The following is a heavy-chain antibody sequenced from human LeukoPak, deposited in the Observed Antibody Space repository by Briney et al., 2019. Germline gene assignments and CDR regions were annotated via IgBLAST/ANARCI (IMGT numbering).Heavy chain of an antibody. CDR3: AIGYSSGLYDAFDI. V-gene: IGHV4-4*07. Sequence: SETLSLTCTVSSGSISSYYWSWIRQPAGKGLEWIGRIHTSGSTDYNPSLKSRVTISVDTSKNQFSLKLSSVTAADTAVYYCAIGYSSGLYDAFDIWGQGTMVTVSS. J-gene: IGHJ3*02. CDR2: IHTSGST. D-gene: IGHD6-19*01. CDR1: SGSISSYY.